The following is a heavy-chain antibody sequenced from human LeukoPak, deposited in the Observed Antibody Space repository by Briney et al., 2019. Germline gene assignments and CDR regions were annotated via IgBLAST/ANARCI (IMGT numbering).Heavy chain of an antibody. J-gene: IGHJ4*02. Sequence: PSETLSLTCAVSDFSFRTGYYWGWIRQPPGKGLEWIGSVYHSGSTYYSPSLKSRVTISVDTAKNQFSLKLTSVTAADTAVYYCARVGRGYYRNPFDYWGQGIPVTVSS. CDR3: ARVGRGYYRNPFDY. CDR2: VYHSGST. CDR1: DFSFRTGYY. V-gene: IGHV4-38-2*01. D-gene: IGHD3-22*01.